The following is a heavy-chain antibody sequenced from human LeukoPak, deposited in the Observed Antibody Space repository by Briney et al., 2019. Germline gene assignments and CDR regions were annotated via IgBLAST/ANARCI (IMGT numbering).Heavy chain of an antibody. D-gene: IGHD3-10*01. CDR1: GYTFTSYG. Sequence: ASVKVSCKASGYTFTSYGISWVRQAPGQGLEWMGWISAYNGNTNYAQKPQGRVTMTTDTSTSTAYMELRSLRSDDTAVYYCARGRRRFGESELDYWGQGTLVTVSS. CDR2: ISAYNGNT. CDR3: ARGRRRFGESELDY. J-gene: IGHJ4*02. V-gene: IGHV1-18*01.